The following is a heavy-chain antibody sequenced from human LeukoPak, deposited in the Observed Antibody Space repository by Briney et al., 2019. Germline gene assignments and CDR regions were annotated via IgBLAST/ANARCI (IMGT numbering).Heavy chain of an antibody. D-gene: IGHD3-22*01. J-gene: IGHJ4*02. CDR3: ARGSYYYYYDSSGYEGTGFDY. CDR2: IYYSGST. CDR1: GGSISSSSYY. V-gene: IGHV4-39*07. Sequence: SETLSLTCTVSGGSISSSSYYWGWIRQPPGKGLEWIGSIYYSGSTYYNPSLKSRVTMSVDTSKNQFSLKVSSVTAADTAVYYCARGSYYYYYDSSGYEGTGFDYWGQGTLVTVSS.